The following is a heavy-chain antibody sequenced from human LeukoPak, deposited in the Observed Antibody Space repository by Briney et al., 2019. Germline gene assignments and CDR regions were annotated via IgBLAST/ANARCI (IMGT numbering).Heavy chain of an antibody. D-gene: IGHD6-6*01. CDR2: ISAYNGNT. Sequence: ASVKVSCKASGYTFTSYGISWVRQAPGQGLEWMGWISAYNGNTNYAQKLQGRVTMTTDTSTSTAYMELRSLRSDDTAVYYCARDQREYSSSSGEAADYWGQGTLVTVSS. CDR1: GYTFTSYG. V-gene: IGHV1-18*01. J-gene: IGHJ4*02. CDR3: ARDQREYSSSSGEAADY.